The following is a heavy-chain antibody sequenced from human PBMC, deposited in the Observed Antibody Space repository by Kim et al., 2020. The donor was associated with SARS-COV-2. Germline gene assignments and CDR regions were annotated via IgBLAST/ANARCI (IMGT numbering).Heavy chain of an antibody. J-gene: IGHJ4*02. D-gene: IGHD1-26*01. Sequence: AQKFQGRVTMTRDTSISTAYMELSRLRSDDTAVYYCARARGVGAALFDYWGQGTLVTVSS. V-gene: IGHV1-2*02. CDR3: ARARGVGAALFDY.